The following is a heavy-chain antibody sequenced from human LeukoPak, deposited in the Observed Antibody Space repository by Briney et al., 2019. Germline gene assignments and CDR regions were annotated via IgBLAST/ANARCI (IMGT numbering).Heavy chain of an antibody. J-gene: IGHJ5*02. Sequence: ASVRVSCKASGYTFTSYYMHWVRQAPGQGLEWMGIINPSGGSTSYAQKFQGRVAMTTDTSTSTAYMELRSLRSDDTAVYYCARDYTSSPRWWFDPWGQGTLVTVSS. CDR1: GYTFTSYY. CDR2: INPSGGST. D-gene: IGHD6-13*01. CDR3: ARDYTSSPRWWFDP. V-gene: IGHV1-46*01.